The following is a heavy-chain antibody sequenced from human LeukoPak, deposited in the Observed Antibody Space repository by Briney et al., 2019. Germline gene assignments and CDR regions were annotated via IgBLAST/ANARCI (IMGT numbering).Heavy chain of an antibody. CDR3: ARDQGYYDSSGYRRAGWYFDL. CDR2: IGYIESNI. D-gene: IGHD3-22*01. V-gene: IGHV3-30*02. Sequence: PGGSLRLSYAASGFTFSSYGTHWVRQAPSKGLEWVAFIGYIESNIHYADSVKGRFTISRDNAKNTLYLQMNSLRIEDTALYYCARDQGYYDSSGYRRAGWYFDLWGRGTLVTVSS. J-gene: IGHJ2*01. CDR1: GFTFSSYG.